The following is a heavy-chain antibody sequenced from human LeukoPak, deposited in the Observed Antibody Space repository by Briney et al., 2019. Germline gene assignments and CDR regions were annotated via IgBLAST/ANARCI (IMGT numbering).Heavy chain of an antibody. CDR1: GGSISSYY. CDR3: ARVRAYSSSWYSRDYGMDV. Sequence: SETLSLTCTVSGGSISSYYWSWIRQPPGKGLEWIGYIYYSGSTNYNPSLKSRFTISVDTSKNQFSLKLSSVTAADTAVYYCARVRAYSSSWYSRDYGMDVWGQGTTVTVSS. D-gene: IGHD6-13*01. CDR2: IYYSGST. V-gene: IGHV4-59*01. J-gene: IGHJ6*02.